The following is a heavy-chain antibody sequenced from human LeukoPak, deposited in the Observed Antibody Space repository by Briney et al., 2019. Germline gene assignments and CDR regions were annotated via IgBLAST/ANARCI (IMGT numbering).Heavy chain of an antibody. CDR2: IKQDGSEK. CDR3: ARDRVATIRDNWFDP. Sequence: PGGSLRLSCAASGFTFSSYWMSWVRQAPGKGLEWVANIKQDGSEKYYVDSVKGRFTISRDNAKNSLYLQMNSLRAEDTAVYYCARDRVATIRDNWFDPWGQGTLVTVSS. D-gene: IGHD5-12*01. V-gene: IGHV3-7*01. J-gene: IGHJ5*02. CDR1: GFTFSSYW.